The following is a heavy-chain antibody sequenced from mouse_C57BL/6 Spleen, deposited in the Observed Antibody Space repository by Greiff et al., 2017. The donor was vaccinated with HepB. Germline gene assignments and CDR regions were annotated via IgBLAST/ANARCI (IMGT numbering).Heavy chain of an antibody. D-gene: IGHD2-4*01. Sequence: EVHLVESGGGLVQPGGSMKHSCVASGFTFSNYWMNWVRQSPEKGLEWVAQIRLKSDNYATHYAESVKGRFTISRDDSKSSVYLQMNNLRAEDTGIYYCTGGNDYEGNYFDYWGQGTTLTVSS. CDR2: IRLKSDNYAT. CDR1: GFTFSNYW. J-gene: IGHJ2*01. CDR3: TGGNDYEGNYFDY. V-gene: IGHV6-3*01.